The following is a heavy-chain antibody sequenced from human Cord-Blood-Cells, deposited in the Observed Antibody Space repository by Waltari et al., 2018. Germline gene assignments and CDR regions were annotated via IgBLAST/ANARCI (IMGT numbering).Heavy chain of an antibody. CDR2: INPSGGST. D-gene: IGHD6-19*01. CDR1: GYTFTTSY. J-gene: IGHJ4*02. V-gene: IGHV1-46*01. CDR3: ARDMGSSGWYY. Sequence: QVQLVQSGAAVKNPGASVKVSCKASGYTFTTSYMHWGRQAPGQGLEWMGIINPSGGSTSYAQKFQGRVNMTRDTSTSTVYMELSSLRSEDTAVYYCARDMGSSGWYYWGQGTLVTVSS.